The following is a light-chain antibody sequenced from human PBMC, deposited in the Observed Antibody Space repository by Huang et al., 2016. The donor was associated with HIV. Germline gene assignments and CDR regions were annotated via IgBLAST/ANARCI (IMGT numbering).Light chain of an antibody. CDR3: QQLSTYPRT. CDR2: GES. Sequence: IPLTQSPSSLSASGGDRVTITCRASEGIGNYLAWYQQKPGKAPKLLVYGESTWQNGVPSRFSGTGYGTHFTLTISSLQPEEFAVYYCQQLSTYPRTFGQGTKVEIK. V-gene: IGKV1-9*01. J-gene: IGKJ1*01. CDR1: EGIGNY.